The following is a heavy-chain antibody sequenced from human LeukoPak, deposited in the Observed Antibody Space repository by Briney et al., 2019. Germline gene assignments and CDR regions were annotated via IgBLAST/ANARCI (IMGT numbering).Heavy chain of an antibody. CDR3: ARGGVVVVPKGSPNWFDP. J-gene: IGHJ5*02. CDR1: GGSISSGDYY. V-gene: IGHV4-30-4*08. D-gene: IGHD2-2*01. CDR2: IYYSGST. Sequence: SQTLSLTCTVSGGSISSGDYYWSWIRQPPGKGLEWIGYIYYSGSTYYNPSLKSRVTISVDTSKNQFSLKLSSVTAADTAVYYCARGGVVVVPKGSPNWFDPWGQGTLVTVSS.